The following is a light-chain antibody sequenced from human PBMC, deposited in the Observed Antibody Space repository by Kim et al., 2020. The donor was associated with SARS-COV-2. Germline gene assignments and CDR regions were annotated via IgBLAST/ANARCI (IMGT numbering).Light chain of an antibody. CDR2: DAS. J-gene: IGKJ1*01. V-gene: IGKV3-15*01. CDR3: QQYNYWPPWT. CDR1: QSIRAD. Sequence: EIVMTQSPATLSMSPGERATLSCRASQSIRADLAWYQQKSGQAPRLLIYDASTRATGVPARFTGSGSGTDFTLTINGLQSEDFAMYYCQQYNYWPPWTFGQGTKLEI.